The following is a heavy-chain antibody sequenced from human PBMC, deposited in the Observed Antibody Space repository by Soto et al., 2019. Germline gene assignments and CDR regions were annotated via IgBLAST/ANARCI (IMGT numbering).Heavy chain of an antibody. D-gene: IGHD3-3*01. Sequence: GASVKVSCKASGYTFTSYGISWVRQAPGQGLEWMGWISAYNGNTNYAQRLQGRVTMTTDTSTSTAYMELRSLRSDDTAVYYCASGFTRFFGVVSDYWGQGTLVTVSS. CDR3: ASGFTRFFGVVSDY. CDR2: ISAYNGNT. V-gene: IGHV1-18*04. CDR1: GYTFTSYG. J-gene: IGHJ4*02.